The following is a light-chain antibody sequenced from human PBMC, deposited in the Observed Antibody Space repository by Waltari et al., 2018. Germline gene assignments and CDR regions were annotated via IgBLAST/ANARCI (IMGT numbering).Light chain of an antibody. V-gene: IGKV3-20*01. CDR3: QQYGTSPPET. CDR2: GAS. Sequence: EIVLTQSPGTLSLSTGERATLSCWPSQIVSSSYFAWYQQKPGPAPRLLIYGASSRATGIPDRFSGSGSGTDFTLTISRLEPEDFAVYYCQQYGTSPPETFGQGTKVEIK. J-gene: IGKJ1*01. CDR1: QIVSSSY.